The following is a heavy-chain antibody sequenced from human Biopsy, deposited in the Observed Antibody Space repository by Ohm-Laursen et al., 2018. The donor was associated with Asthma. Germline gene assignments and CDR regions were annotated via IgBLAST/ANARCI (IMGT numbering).Heavy chain of an antibody. CDR3: AKDERLYYGSDSKYMQPVPLGD. CDR1: GFSFGSYG. J-gene: IGHJ4*02. CDR2: MSFDGRQT. V-gene: IGHV3-30*18. Sequence: LSLTCAASGFSFGSYGMHWVRQAPGKGLEWVAVMSFDGRQTYYADSVKGRFTISRDKSENTLYLQMNSLRAEDTAVYYCAKDERLYYGSDSKYMQPVPLGDWGQGTLVIVSA. D-gene: IGHD3-10*01.